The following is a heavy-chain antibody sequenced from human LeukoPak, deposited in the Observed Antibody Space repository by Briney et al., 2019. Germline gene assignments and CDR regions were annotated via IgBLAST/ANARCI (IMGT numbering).Heavy chain of an antibody. CDR2: ISSSGGDT. J-gene: IGHJ4*02. V-gene: IGHV3-23*01. Sequence: GGSLRLSCAASGFTFSSYAMSWVRQAPGKGLEWVSAISSSGGDTYYADSVKGRFTISRDNSKNTLYLQMSSLRAEDTAMYYCAKAPGYSGYIFYYFDYWGQGTLVTVSS. D-gene: IGHD5-12*01. CDR1: GFTFSSYA. CDR3: AKAPGYSGYIFYYFDY.